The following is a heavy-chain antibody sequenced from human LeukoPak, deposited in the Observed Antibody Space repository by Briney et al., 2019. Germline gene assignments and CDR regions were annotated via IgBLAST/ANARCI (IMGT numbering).Heavy chain of an antibody. CDR2: IWYDGSNK. J-gene: IGHJ5*02. Sequence: PGGSLRLSCAASGFTFSSYGMHWVRQAPGKGLEWVAVIWYDGSNKYYADSVKGRFTISRDNSKNTLYLQMNSLRAEDTAVYYCARDWAVGYSYSFDPWGQGTLVTVSS. D-gene: IGHD5-18*01. V-gene: IGHV3-33*01. CDR3: ARDWAVGYSYSFDP. CDR1: GFTFSSYG.